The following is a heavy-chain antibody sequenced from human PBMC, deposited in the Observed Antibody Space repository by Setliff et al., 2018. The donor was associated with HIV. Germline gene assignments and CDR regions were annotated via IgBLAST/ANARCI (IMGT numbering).Heavy chain of an antibody. CDR1: GGSISSYY. V-gene: IGHV4-39*07. J-gene: IGHJ3*02. D-gene: IGHD3-9*01. CDR2: IYYSGST. CDR3: AREKGRYFDWSHTRDAFDI. Sequence: PSETLSLTCTVSGGSISSYYWSWIRQPPGKGLEWIGSIYYSGSTYYNPSLKSRLTISVDTSKNQFSLNLSSVTAADTAVYYCAREKGRYFDWSHTRDAFDIWGQGTMVTVSS.